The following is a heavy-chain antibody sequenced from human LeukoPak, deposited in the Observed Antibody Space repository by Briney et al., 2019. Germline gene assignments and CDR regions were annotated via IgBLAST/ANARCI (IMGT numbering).Heavy chain of an antibody. J-gene: IGHJ4*02. Sequence: ASVKVSCKASGGTFSSYAISWVRQAPGQGLEWMGRIIPILVIANYAQKFQGRVTITANKSTRTAYMELSSPRSEDTAVYYCASPHPYCSGGSCYSGFDYWGQGTLVTVSS. CDR2: IIPILVIA. CDR3: ASPHPYCSGGSCYSGFDY. CDR1: GGTFSSYA. V-gene: IGHV1-69*04. D-gene: IGHD2-15*01.